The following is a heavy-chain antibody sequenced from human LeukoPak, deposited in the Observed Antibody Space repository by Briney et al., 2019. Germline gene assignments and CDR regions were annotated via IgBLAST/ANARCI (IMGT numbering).Heavy chain of an antibody. D-gene: IGHD3-9*01. V-gene: IGHV3-21*01. J-gene: IGHJ4*02. CDR3: ARGHYDVLASSYKWTPDY. Sequence: GGSLRLSCAASGFTFNTFNMNWFRQAPGKGLEWVSTINSGGDYKYYADSVKGRFTTSRDNAKNSLSLQLNSLRVEDTAIYYCARGHYDVLASSYKWTPDYWGQGTLVTVSS. CDR2: INSGGDYK. CDR1: GFTFNTFN.